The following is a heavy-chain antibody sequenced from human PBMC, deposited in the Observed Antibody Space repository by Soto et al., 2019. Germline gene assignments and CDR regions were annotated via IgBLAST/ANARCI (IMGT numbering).Heavy chain of an antibody. V-gene: IGHV1-69*12. CDR3: ARGRIAGAATDFYYYGMDV. D-gene: IGHD1-26*01. CDR2: IIPVFATT. CDR1: GGTFSTYV. J-gene: IGHJ6*02. Sequence: QVQLVQSGAEVKKPGSSVKVSCKASGGTFSTYVISWVRQAPGQGLEWMGGIIPVFATTNYAQKFQGRVTITADESPRTAYMELNSLRSEDTAVYYCARGRIAGAATDFYYYGMDVWGQGTSVPVSS.